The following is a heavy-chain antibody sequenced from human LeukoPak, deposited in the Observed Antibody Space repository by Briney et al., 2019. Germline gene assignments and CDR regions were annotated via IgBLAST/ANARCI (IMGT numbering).Heavy chain of an antibody. Sequence: AWVSVSFKASAYTFTYSYIHWMRQPPAPGLEWMGCTNPNSGDTKYVQKFTDTMHMLRDTYIRSAYMELSSLRSDDTAVYFCAREVGNINAGGVTYRGGMDVWGQGTTVSVSS. CDR2: TNPNSGDT. CDR3: AREVGNINAGGVTYRGGMDV. CDR1: AYTFTYSY. V-gene: IGHV1-2*02. D-gene: IGHD3-10*01. J-gene: IGHJ6*02.